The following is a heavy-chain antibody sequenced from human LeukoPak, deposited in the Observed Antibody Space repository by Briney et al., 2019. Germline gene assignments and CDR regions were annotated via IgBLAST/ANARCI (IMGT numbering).Heavy chain of an antibody. CDR3: ARRSAAAGIDAFDI. CDR1: GFSFRNYD. J-gene: IGHJ3*02. CDR2: VGTGVDT. D-gene: IGHD6-13*01. Sequence: PGGSLRLSCSASGFSFRNYDMHWVRQPTGKGLEWVSAVGTGVDTYYAGSVKGRFTVVRDNSENTLYLQMNSLRAGDTAMYYCARRSAAAGIDAFDIWGQGTMVTVSS. V-gene: IGHV3-13*01.